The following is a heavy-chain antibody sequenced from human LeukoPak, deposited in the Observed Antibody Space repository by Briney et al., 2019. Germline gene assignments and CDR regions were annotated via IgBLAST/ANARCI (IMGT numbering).Heavy chain of an antibody. CDR2: IIPIFGTA. CDR1: GGTFSSYA. V-gene: IGHV1-69*05. CDR3: ARGFIPDAFDI. J-gene: IGHJ3*02. Sequence: SVKVSCKASGGTFSSYAISWVRQAPGQGLEWMGGIIPIFGTANYAQKFQGRVTMTRDTSISTAYMELSRLRSDDTAVYYCARGFIPDAFDIWGQGTMVTVSS. D-gene: IGHD2-21*01.